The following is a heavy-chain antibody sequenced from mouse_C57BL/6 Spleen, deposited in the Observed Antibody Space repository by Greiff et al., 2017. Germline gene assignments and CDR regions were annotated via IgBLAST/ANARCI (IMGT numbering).Heavy chain of an antibody. CDR2: IRSKSSNSAT. CDR1: GFTFNTYA. CDR3: VRDPCDYAWFAY. D-gene: IGHD2-4*01. V-gene: IGHV10-3*01. Sequence: EVKLQESGGGLVKPKGSLKLSCAASGFTFNTYAMHWVRQAPGKGLEWVARIRSKSSNSATYYADLVKDRFTMSRDHSQSMLYLHMSTLKTEDTAIYYCVRDPCDYAWFAYWGQGTLVTVSA. J-gene: IGHJ3*01.